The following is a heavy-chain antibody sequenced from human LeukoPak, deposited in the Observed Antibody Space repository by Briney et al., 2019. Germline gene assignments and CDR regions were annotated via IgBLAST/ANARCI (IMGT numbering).Heavy chain of an antibody. Sequence: PGGSLRLSCAASGFTFSTYAMSWVRQAPGKGLECVSSIISSGANTYYADSVKGRFSVSRDNSKNTLYLQMDSLRAEDTAIYYCAFHDSSGYYLYRYFTYWGQGSQVTVSS. CDR3: AFHDSSGYYLYRYFTY. CDR1: GFTFSTYA. V-gene: IGHV3-23*01. J-gene: IGHJ4*02. D-gene: IGHD3-22*01. CDR2: IISSGANT.